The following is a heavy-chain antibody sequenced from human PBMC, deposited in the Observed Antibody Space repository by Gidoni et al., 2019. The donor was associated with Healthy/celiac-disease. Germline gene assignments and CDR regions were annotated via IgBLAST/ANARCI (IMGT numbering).Heavy chain of an antibody. V-gene: IGHV1-69*01. D-gene: IGHD2-2*01. CDR2: IIPICGTA. Sequence: QVQLVQSGAEVKKPGSSVKVSCKASGGTFSSYAISWVRQAPGQGLEWMGGIIPICGTANDAQKFQGRVTSTADESTSTAYMELSSLRSEDTAVYYCARAVVVPAAPGYNWFDPWGQGTLVTVSS. CDR3: ARAVVVPAAPGYNWFDP. CDR1: GGTFSSYA. J-gene: IGHJ5*02.